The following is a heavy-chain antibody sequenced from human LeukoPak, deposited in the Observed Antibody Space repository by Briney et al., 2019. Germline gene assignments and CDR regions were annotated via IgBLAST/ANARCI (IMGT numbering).Heavy chain of an antibody. CDR1: GYTFTSYA. V-gene: IGHV7-4-1*02. CDR2: INTNTGNP. Sequence: ASVKVSCKASGYTFTSYAMNWVRQAPGQGLEWMGWINTNTGNPTYAQGFTGRFVFSLDTSVSTAYLQISSLKAEDTAVYYCARPYRRIAAAGLDYWGQGTLVTVSS. CDR3: ARPYRRIAAAGLDY. J-gene: IGHJ4*02. D-gene: IGHD6-13*01.